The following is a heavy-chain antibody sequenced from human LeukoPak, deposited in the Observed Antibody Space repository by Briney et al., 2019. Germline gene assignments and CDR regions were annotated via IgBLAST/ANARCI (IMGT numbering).Heavy chain of an antibody. J-gene: IGHJ3*02. CDR2: IYYSGST. V-gene: IGHV4-59*12. CDR3: ARPRRITMVRGVINDAFDI. Sequence: SETLSLTCTVSGGSISSYYWSWIRQPPGKGLEWIGYIYYSGSTNYNPSLKSRVTISVDTSKNQFSLKLSSVTAADTAVYYCARPRRITMVRGVINDAFDIWGQGTMVTVSS. D-gene: IGHD3-10*01. CDR1: GGSISSYY.